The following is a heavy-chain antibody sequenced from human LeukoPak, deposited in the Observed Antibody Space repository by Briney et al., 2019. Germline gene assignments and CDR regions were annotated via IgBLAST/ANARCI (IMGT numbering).Heavy chain of an antibody. Sequence: ASVKVSCKASGYTFTSYDINWVRQATGQGLEWMGWMNPNSGNTGYAQKFQGRVTMTRNTSISTAYMELNSLRSEDTAVYYCASHERSLRLRLGEFRLWGQGTLVTVSS. CDR1: GYTFTSYD. V-gene: IGHV1-8*01. CDR3: ASHERSLRLRLGEFRL. CDR2: MNPNSGNT. D-gene: IGHD3-16*01. J-gene: IGHJ4*02.